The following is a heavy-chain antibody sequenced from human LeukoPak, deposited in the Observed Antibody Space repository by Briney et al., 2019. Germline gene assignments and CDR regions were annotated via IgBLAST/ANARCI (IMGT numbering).Heavy chain of an antibody. J-gene: IGHJ4*02. CDR1: GGSFSGYY. D-gene: IGHD2-2*01. V-gene: IGHV4-34*01. Sequence: SETLSLTRAVYGGSFSGYYWSWIRQPPGKGLEWIGEINHSGSTNYNPSLKSRVTISVDTSKNQFSLKLSSVTAADTAVYYCARGSGTSHWRPFDYWGQGTLVTVSS. CDR2: INHSGST. CDR3: ARGSGTSHWRPFDY.